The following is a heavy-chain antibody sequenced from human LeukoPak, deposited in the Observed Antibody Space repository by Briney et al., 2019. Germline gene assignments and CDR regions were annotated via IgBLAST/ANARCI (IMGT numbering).Heavy chain of an antibody. Sequence: SETPSLTCTVSGGSISSYYWSWIRQPPGKGLEWIGYIYYSGSTNYNPSLKSRVTISADTSKNQFSLKLSSVTAADTAVYYCARLYYGSGNAFDYWGQGTLVTV. CDR2: IYYSGST. CDR1: GGSISSYY. D-gene: IGHD3-10*01. V-gene: IGHV4-59*01. CDR3: ARLYYGSGNAFDY. J-gene: IGHJ4*02.